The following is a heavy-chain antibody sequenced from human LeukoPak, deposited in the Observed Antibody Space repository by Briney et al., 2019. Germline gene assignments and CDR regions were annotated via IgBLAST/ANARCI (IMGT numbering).Heavy chain of an antibody. CDR3: ARDDEWYFDL. CDR1: GASISNYY. V-gene: IGHV4-59*12. Sequence: SETLSLTCTVSGASISNYYWSWIRQSPGKGLEWIGYMLYSGSTNQNPSLRSRVTISVDTSKNQFSLKLSSVTAADTAVYYCARDDEWYFDLWGRGTLVTVSS. CDR2: MLYSGST. J-gene: IGHJ2*01.